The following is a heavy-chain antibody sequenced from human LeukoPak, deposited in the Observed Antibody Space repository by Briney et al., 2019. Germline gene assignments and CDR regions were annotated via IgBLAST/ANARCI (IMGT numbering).Heavy chain of an antibody. D-gene: IGHD3-3*01. CDR1: GGTFSSYA. V-gene: IGHV1-69*13. Sequence: SVKVSCKASGGTFSSYAISWVRQAPGQGLEWMGGIIPIFGTANYAQKFQGRVTITADESTSTAYVELSSLRSEDTAVYYCARDEYYDFWSGYSYWGQGTLVTVSS. CDR2: IIPIFGTA. J-gene: IGHJ4*02. CDR3: ARDEYYDFWSGYSY.